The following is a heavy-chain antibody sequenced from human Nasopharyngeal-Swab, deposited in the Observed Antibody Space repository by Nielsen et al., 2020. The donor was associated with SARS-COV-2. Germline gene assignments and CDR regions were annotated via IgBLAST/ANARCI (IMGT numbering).Heavy chain of an antibody. J-gene: IGHJ4*02. CDR1: GFTFSSYA. D-gene: IGHD4-17*01. CDR3: ARGDTVTILTHFDY. Sequence: GESLKISCAASGFTFSSYAMHWVRQAPGKGLEWVAVISYDGSNKYYADSVKGRFTISRDNSKNTLYLQMNSLRAEDTAVYYCARGDTVTILTHFDYWGQGTLVTGSS. V-gene: IGHV3-30-3*01. CDR2: ISYDGSNK.